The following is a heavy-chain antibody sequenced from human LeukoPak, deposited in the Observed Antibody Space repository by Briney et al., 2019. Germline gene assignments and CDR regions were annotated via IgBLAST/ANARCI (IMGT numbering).Heavy chain of an antibody. CDR3: ARASTGRPV. V-gene: IGHV4-59*01. D-gene: IGHD3-10*01. J-gene: IGHJ4*02. CDR2: IYYSGST. CDR1: GGSISSYY. Sequence: SETLSLTCTVSGGSISSYYWSWIRQPPGKGLEWIGYIYYSGSTNYNPSLKSRVTISVDTSKNQFSLKLSSVTAADTAVYYCARASTGRPVWSQGTLVTVSS.